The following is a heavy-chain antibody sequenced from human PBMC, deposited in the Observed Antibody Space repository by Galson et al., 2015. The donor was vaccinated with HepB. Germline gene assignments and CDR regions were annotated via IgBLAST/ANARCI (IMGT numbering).Heavy chain of an antibody. D-gene: IGHD2-15*01. Sequence: SLRLSCAASGYTFRNYYMTWIRQAPEKGLEWVSYMSGSGSVIYYADSVKGRFTISRDNTKNSLFLQMNSLRAEDTALYYCARLSDCTGGTCHFGYYGMDVWGQGTTVIVSS. J-gene: IGHJ6*02. CDR3: ARLSDCTGGTCHFGYYGMDV. CDR2: MSGSGSVI. V-gene: IGHV3-11*01. CDR1: GYTFRNYY.